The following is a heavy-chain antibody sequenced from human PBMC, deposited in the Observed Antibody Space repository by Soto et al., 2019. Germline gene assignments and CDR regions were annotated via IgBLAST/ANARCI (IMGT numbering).Heavy chain of an antibody. D-gene: IGHD1-26*01. CDR1: GFTFSSYW. J-gene: IGHJ4*02. CDR3: ARVVGATQMDFDY. Sequence: PXGSLLLSCAASGFTFSSYWMTWVRQAPGKGLEWVANIKQDGSEKYYVDSVRGRFTMSRDNAKNSLYLQMNSLRAEDTAVYYCARVVGATQMDFDYWGQGTLV. CDR2: IKQDGSEK. V-gene: IGHV3-7*01.